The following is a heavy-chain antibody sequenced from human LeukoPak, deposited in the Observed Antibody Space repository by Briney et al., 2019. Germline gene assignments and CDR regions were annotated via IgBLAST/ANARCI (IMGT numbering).Heavy chain of an antibody. CDR1: GFTFSSYG. D-gene: IGHD3-3*01. J-gene: IGHJ4*02. CDR2: IRYDGSNK. V-gene: IGHV3-30*02. CDR3: AKEGSVTIFGVAPIDY. Sequence: GGSPRLSCAASGFTFSSYGMHWVRQAPGKGLEWVAFIRYDGSNKYYADSVKGRFTISRDNSKNTLYLQMNSLRAEDTAVYYCAKEGSVTIFGVAPIDYWGQGTLVTVSS.